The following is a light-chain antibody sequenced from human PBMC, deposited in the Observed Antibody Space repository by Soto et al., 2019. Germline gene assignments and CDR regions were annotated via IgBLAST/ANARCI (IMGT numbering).Light chain of an antibody. Sequence: TQSPSTLSVSPGDRATLSCRASQSIGDFLAWYQQKPGEAPKVLIYKASYLESGVPSRFSGSGSGTEFSLTISSLQPDDFATYYCQHYNSYSEAFGQGTKVDI. CDR1: QSIGDF. CDR3: QHYNSYSEA. V-gene: IGKV1-5*03. CDR2: KAS. J-gene: IGKJ1*01.